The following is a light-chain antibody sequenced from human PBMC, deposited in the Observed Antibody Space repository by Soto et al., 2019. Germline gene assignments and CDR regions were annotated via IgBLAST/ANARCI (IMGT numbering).Light chain of an antibody. CDR2: GAS. CDR1: QSVDSRF. CDR3: QQYDGSRT. J-gene: IGKJ1*01. V-gene: IGKV3-20*01. Sequence: DIVLTQSPATLSLSPGDRATLSCRASQSVDSRFSAWYQQKRDQAPRLLMYGASIRTTGIPYRFSGSGSGTDFTLSIRRLELEDFEVYYCQQYDGSRTFGQGTKVEMK.